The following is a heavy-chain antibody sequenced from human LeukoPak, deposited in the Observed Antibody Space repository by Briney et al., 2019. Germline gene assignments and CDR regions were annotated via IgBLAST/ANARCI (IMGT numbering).Heavy chain of an antibody. CDR1: GGSISSYY. V-gene: IGHV4-59*01. J-gene: IGHJ3*02. D-gene: IGHD3-22*01. CDR2: IYDSGST. Sequence: SETLSLTCTVSGGSISSYYWSWIRQPPGKGLEWIGYIYDSGSTNYNPSLKSRVTISVDASKNQFSLKVSSVTAADTAVYYCASLTTADAFDIWGQGTMVTVSS. CDR3: ASLTTADAFDI.